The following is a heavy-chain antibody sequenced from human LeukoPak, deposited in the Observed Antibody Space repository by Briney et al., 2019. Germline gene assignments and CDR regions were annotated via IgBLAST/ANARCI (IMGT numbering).Heavy chain of an antibody. CDR3: ASTSPKYYYESSGYSSLFDN. CDR2: IYYSGNT. V-gene: IGHV4-39*07. CDR1: AGSISSDSYY. Sequence: PSETLSLTCTVSAGSISSDSYYWGWIRQPPGKGLEWIGTIYYSGNTYYNPSLKSRLTLSVDTPKTQFSLKLRSVTAADTALYYCASTSPKYYYESSGYSSLFDNWGQGTLVTVSS. J-gene: IGHJ4*02. D-gene: IGHD3-22*01.